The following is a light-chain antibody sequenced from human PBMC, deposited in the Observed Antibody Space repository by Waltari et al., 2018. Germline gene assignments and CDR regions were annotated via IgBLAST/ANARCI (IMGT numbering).Light chain of an antibody. Sequence: QSALTQPASVSGSPGQSITISCTGTSSHIGGYAYVSWYQQHAGKVPKLMIHNVSHRPSGVSNRFSGSKSGNTASLTISGLQAEDEADYYCSSYTSARTVVFGGGTKVTVL. V-gene: IGLV2-14*03. CDR3: SSYTSARTVV. CDR2: NVS. CDR1: SSHIGGYAY. J-gene: IGLJ2*01.